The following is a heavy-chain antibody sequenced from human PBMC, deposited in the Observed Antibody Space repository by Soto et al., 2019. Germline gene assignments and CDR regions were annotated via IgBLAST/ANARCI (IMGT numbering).Heavy chain of an antibody. CDR1: GFTFNIFT. V-gene: IGHV3-21*01. CDR2: FSSVSSYI. Sequence: EVQLVESGGGLVKPGGSLRLSCAASGFTFNIFTMNWVRQAPGKGLEWVSSFSSVSSYIYYADSVKGRFTISRDNAKNSLYLQMSSLRAEDTAVYYCARGSGGLDVWGQGTTVTVSS. CDR3: ARGSGGLDV. D-gene: IGHD3-10*01. J-gene: IGHJ6*02.